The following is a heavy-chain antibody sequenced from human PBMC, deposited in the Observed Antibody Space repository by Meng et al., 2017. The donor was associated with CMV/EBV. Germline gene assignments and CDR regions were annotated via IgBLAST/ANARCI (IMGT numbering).Heavy chain of an antibody. V-gene: IGHV1-69*05. CDR1: GGTFSSYA. CDR2: IIPIFGTA. Sequence: SVKVSCKASGGTFSSYAISWVRQAPGQGLEWMGGIIPIFGTANYAQKFQGRVTITTDESTSTAYMELSSLRSEDTAVYYCAREDKAYYYDSSGYPPHFDYWGQGTLVTVSS. D-gene: IGHD3-22*01. CDR3: AREDKAYYYDSSGYPPHFDY. J-gene: IGHJ4*02.